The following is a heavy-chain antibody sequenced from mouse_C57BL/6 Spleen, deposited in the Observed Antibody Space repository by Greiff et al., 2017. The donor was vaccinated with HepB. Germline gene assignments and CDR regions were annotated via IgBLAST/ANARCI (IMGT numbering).Heavy chain of an antibody. CDR1: GYTFTSYW. CDR3: ATELRREAMDY. V-gene: IGHV1-55*01. Sequence: QVQLQQPGAELVKPGASVKMSCKASGYTFTSYWITWVKQRPGQGLEWIGDIYPGSGSTNYNEKFKSKATLTVDKSSSTAYMQLSSLTSEDSAVYYCATELRREAMDYWGQGTSVTVSS. CDR2: IYPGSGST. D-gene: IGHD2-12*01. J-gene: IGHJ4*01.